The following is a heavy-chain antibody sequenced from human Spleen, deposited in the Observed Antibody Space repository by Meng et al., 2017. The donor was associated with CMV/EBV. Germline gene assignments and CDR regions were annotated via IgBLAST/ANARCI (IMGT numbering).Heavy chain of an antibody. D-gene: IGHD6-19*01. Sequence: GGSLRLSCAASGFSLEDYAMSWVRRAPGKGLEWVSSISSSGGAIQYSDSVKGRFTISRDNAKNSVYLLMSSLRAEDTAFYYCARDALSSGGDYWGQGALVTVSS. CDR3: ARDALSSGGDY. V-gene: IGHV3-21*01. CDR1: GFSLEDYA. J-gene: IGHJ4*02. CDR2: ISSSGGAI.